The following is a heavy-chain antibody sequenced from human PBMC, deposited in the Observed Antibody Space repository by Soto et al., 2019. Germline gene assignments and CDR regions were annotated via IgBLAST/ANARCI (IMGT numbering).Heavy chain of an antibody. CDR1: GGSITSGGYY. CDR2: MFYSGTT. CDR3: ARGAYFRGRTFDY. J-gene: IGHJ4*02. Sequence: QVQLQESGPGLVKPSQTLSLTCTVSGGSITSGGYYWSWIRQHPGKGLEWIGHMFYSGTTHYNPSLKSRISIAVGSSQNLLTLELSSVTAADTAVYFCARGAYFRGRTFDYWGQGTLVTVSS. D-gene: IGHD3-10*02. V-gene: IGHV4-31*03.